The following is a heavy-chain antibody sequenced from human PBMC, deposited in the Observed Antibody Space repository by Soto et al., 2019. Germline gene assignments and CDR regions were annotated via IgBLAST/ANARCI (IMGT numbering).Heavy chain of an antibody. CDR1: GGSISSYY. D-gene: IGHD6-19*01. J-gene: IGHJ6*02. V-gene: IGHV4-59*01. Sequence: PSETLSLTCTVSGGSISSYYWSWIRQPPGKGLEWIGYIYYSGSTNYNPSLKSRVTISVDTSKNQFSLKLSSVTAADTAVYYCARLFWCPKGVAGKYYYYGMDVWGQGTTVTVSS. CDR3: ARLFWCPKGVAGKYYYYGMDV. CDR2: IYYSGST.